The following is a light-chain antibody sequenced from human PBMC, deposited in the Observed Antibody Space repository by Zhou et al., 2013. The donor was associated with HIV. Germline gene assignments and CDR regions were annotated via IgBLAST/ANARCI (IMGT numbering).Light chain of an antibody. CDR1: SSNIGAGYD. CDR3: CSYAGSVV. CDR2: SNN. J-gene: IGLJ2*01. V-gene: IGLV1-40*01. Sequence: QSVLTQPPSLSGAPGQRITISCSGSSSNIGAGYDVHWYQLLPGTAPKLLIHSNNNRPSGIPDRFSGSRSGTSASLAITGLQAEDEADYYCCSYAGSVVFGGGTKLTVL.